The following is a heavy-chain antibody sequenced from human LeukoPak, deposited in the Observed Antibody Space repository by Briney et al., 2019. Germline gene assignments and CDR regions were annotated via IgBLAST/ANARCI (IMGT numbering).Heavy chain of an antibody. CDR2: ISYDGSNK. CDR3: AKDGGYSYGFEP. J-gene: IGHJ5*02. V-gene: IGHV3-30*18. CDR1: GFTFSSYG. D-gene: IGHD5-18*01. Sequence: GRSLRLSCAASGFTFSSYGMHWVRQAPGKGLEWVAVISYDGSNKYYADSVKGRFTISRDNSKNTLYLQMNSLRAEDTAVYYCAKDGGYSYGFEPWGQGTLVTVSS.